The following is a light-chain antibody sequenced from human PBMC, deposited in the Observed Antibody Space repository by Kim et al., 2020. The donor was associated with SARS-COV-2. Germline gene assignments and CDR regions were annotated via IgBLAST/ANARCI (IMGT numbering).Light chain of an antibody. Sequence: SPGERATVSCRASQSVSSNLAWYQQKPGQAPRLLIYGASTRATGIPARFSGSGSGTEFTLTISSLQSEDFAVYYCQQYNNWPPMTFGQGTKVDIK. CDR3: QQYNNWPPMT. CDR1: QSVSSN. J-gene: IGKJ1*01. CDR2: GAS. V-gene: IGKV3-15*01.